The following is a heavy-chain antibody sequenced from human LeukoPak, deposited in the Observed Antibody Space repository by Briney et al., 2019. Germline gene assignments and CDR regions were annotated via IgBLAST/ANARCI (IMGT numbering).Heavy chain of an antibody. D-gene: IGHD3-22*01. J-gene: IGHJ3*02. CDR3: ARGYYYDSSGGDAFDI. V-gene: IGHV4-59*01. CDR2: IYYSGST. Sequence: SETLSLTCTVSGGSISSYYWSWIRQPPGKGLEWIGYIYYSGSTNYNPSLKSRVTISVDTSKNQFSLKLSSVTAADTAVYYCARGYYYDSSGGDAFDIWGQGTMVTVSS. CDR1: GGSISSYY.